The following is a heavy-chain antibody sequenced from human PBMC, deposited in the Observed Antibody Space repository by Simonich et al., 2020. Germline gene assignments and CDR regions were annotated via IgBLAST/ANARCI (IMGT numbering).Heavy chain of an antibody. CDR2: IYYSGST. J-gene: IGHJ4*02. V-gene: IGHV4-59*08. CDR3: ARLPDY. CDR1: GGSISSYY. Sequence: QVQLQESGPGLVKPSETLSLTCTVSGGSISSYYWSWIRQPPGKGLEWIGYIYYSGSTNYNPSLKSRVTISVDTSKNQFSLKLSPVTAADTAVYYCARLPDYWGQGTLVTVSS.